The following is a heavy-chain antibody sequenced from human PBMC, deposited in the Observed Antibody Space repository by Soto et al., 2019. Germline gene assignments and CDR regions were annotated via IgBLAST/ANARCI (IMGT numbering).Heavy chain of an antibody. D-gene: IGHD3-22*01. V-gene: IGHV5-51*01. CDR1: GYSFTTYW. J-gene: IGHJ5*02. Sequence: GESLKISCKGSGYSFTTYWIGWVRQMPWKGLEWMGIIYPGDSDTRYSPSFQGQVTISADKSISTAYLQWSSLKASDTAMYYCARHSSPPPSIYYYDSSGPFDPWGQGTLVTVSS. CDR2: IYPGDSDT. CDR3: ARHSSPPPSIYYYDSSGPFDP.